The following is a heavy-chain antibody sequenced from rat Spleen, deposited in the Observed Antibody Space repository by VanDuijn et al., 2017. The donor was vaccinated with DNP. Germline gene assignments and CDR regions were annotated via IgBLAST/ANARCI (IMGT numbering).Heavy chain of an antibody. CDR2: ISYEGSST. V-gene: IGHV5-22*01. J-gene: IGHJ2*01. D-gene: IGHD1-1*01. Sequence: EVQLVESGGGLVQPGRSLKLSCAASGFTFTDYYMAWVRQAPKTGLEWVASISYEGSSTHYGDSVKGRFTISRDRSKSTLYLQVNSLKSEDTATYYCARHVEWHYFDYWGQGVMVTVSS. CDR1: GFTFTDYY. CDR3: ARHVEWHYFDY.